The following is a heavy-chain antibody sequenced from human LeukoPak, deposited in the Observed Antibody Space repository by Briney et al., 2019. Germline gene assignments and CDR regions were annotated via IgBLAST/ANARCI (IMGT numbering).Heavy chain of an antibody. Sequence: PGGSLRLSCAASGSTFSSYSMNWVRQAPGKGLEWVSSISSSSSYIYYADSVKGRFTISRDNAKNSLYLQMNSLRAEDTAVYYCARGGPWELPLDYWGQGTLVTVSS. CDR1: GSTFSSYS. V-gene: IGHV3-21*01. CDR2: ISSSSSYI. D-gene: IGHD1-26*01. CDR3: ARGGPWELPLDY. J-gene: IGHJ4*02.